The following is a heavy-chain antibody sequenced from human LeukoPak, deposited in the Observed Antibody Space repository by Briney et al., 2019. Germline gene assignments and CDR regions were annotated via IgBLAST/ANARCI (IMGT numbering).Heavy chain of an antibody. J-gene: IGHJ6*02. V-gene: IGHV1-69*13. D-gene: IGHD6-13*01. Sequence: SVKVSCKASGGTFISYAISWVRQAPGQGLEWMGGIIPIFGTANYAQKFQGRVTITADESTSTAYMELSSLRSEDTAVYYCASSPASIAAAGRWYGMDVWGQGTTVTVSS. CDR2: IIPIFGTA. CDR3: ASSPASIAAAGRWYGMDV. CDR1: GGTFISYA.